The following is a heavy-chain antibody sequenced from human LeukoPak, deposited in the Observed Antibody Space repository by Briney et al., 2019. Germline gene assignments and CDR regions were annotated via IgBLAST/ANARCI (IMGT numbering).Heavy chain of an antibody. CDR1: GYTFTGYY. CDR3: ARYSSGWYHGPPEDY. J-gene: IGHJ4*02. Sequence: VASVKVSCKASGYTFTGYYMHWVRQAPGQGLEWMGWINPNSGGTNYAQKFQGRVTMTRDTSISTAYMELSRLRSDDTAVYYCARYSSGWYHGPPEDYWGQGTLVTVSS. D-gene: IGHD6-19*01. CDR2: INPNSGGT. V-gene: IGHV1-2*02.